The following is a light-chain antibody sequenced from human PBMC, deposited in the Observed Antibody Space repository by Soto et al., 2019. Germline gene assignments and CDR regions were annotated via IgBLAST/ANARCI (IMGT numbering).Light chain of an antibody. V-gene: IGKV1-9*01. CDR3: QQYNSYSIT. CDR1: QGVSRY. Sequence: IQLTQSPSSLSASVGDSVTITCRASQGVSRYLSWYQQKPGRAPILLISAASTLQSGVPARFSGSGSGTDFTLSITSLQPEDFATYYCQQYNSYSITFGQGTRLEIK. CDR2: AAS. J-gene: IGKJ5*01.